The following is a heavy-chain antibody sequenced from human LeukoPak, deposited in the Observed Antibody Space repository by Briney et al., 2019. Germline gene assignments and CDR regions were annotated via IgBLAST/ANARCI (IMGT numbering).Heavy chain of an antibody. V-gene: IGHV1-2*02. Sequence: ASVKVSCKASGYTFTGYYMHWVRQAPGQGLEWMGWINPNSGGTNYAQKFQGRVTMTRDTSISTAYMELSRLRSDDTAVYYCAREPVWFGELLPLDYWGQGTLVTVSS. CDR1: GYTFTGYY. CDR3: AREPVWFGELLPLDY. D-gene: IGHD3-10*01. CDR2: INPNSGGT. J-gene: IGHJ4*02.